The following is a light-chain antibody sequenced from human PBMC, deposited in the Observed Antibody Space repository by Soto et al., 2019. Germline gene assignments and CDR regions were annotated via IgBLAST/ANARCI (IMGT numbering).Light chain of an antibody. CDR3: QQYNSYPVE. CDR2: DAS. CDR1: QSISSW. Sequence: DIQMTQSPSTLSASVGDRVTITCRASQSISSWLAWYQQKPGKAPKLLIYDASSLESGVPSRFSGSGSGTEFALTISSLQPDDFVTYYRQQYNSYPVEFGQGTQGDIK. V-gene: IGKV1-5*01. J-gene: IGKJ1*01.